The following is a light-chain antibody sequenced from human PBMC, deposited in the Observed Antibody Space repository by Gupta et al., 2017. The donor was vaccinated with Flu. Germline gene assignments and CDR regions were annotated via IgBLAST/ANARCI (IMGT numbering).Light chain of an antibody. Sequence: QSVLTQPRSVSGSPGQSVTISCTGSSSGVGLYEYVSWYQHHPGKAPSLIIYDVSRRPSGVPDRFSASKSGNTASLTISGLQAEDEADYHCCSYAGRYTWVFGGGTKVTVL. V-gene: IGLV2-11*01. CDR1: SSGVGLYEY. CDR3: CSYAGRYTWV. J-gene: IGLJ2*01. CDR2: DVS.